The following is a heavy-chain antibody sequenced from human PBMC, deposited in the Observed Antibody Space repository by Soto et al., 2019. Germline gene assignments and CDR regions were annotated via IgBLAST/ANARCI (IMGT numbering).Heavy chain of an antibody. Sequence: LETMSLPCTVSCGSIDGFYWSWVMQTPGKGLEWIGYIYYSGSTNYSPSLRSRVTMSVDTSKNHFSLKLTSVTAADTAVYFCARHIGVCSTTSCQVFDSWGQGTLVTVSS. CDR2: IYYSGST. D-gene: IGHD2-2*01. CDR1: CGSIDGFY. V-gene: IGHV4-59*08. CDR3: ARHIGVCSTTSCQVFDS. J-gene: IGHJ4*02.